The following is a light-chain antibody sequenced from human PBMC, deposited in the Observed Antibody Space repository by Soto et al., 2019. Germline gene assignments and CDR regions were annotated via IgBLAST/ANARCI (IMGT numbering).Light chain of an antibody. CDR1: QSVRSN. CDR3: QHYGTSFA. Sequence: EIVMTQSPTTLSVSPGGRVTLSGRASQSVRSNLAWYQQKPGQAPRLLMYGVSSRATGIPDRFSGSGSGTDFTLTISRLGPDDFAVYYCQHYGTSFAFGQGTRLQIK. CDR2: GVS. V-gene: IGKV3-20*01. J-gene: IGKJ5*01.